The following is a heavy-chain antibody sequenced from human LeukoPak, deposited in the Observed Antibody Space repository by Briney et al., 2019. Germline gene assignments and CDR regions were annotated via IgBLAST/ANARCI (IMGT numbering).Heavy chain of an antibody. J-gene: IGHJ5*02. V-gene: IGHV4-30-4*01. CDR3: ARDRIVVVPAATAQRYNWFDP. CDR1: GGSISSGGYY. Sequence: SETLSLTCTVSGGSISSGGYYWSWIRQPPGKGLEWIGYIYYSGSTYYNPSLKSRVTISVDTPKNQFSLKLSSVTAADTAVYYCARDRIVVVPAATAQRYNWFDPWGQGTLVTVSS. D-gene: IGHD2-2*01. CDR2: IYYSGST.